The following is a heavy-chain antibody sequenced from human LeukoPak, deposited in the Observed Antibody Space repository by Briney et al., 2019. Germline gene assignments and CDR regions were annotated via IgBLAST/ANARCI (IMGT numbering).Heavy chain of an antibody. J-gene: IGHJ4*02. CDR1: GGSISSSSYS. V-gene: IGHV4-39*01. D-gene: IGHD6-19*01. CDR3: ARSSRAVAGTVDY. CDR2: IYYSGST. Sequence: SETLSLTCTVSGGSISSSSYSWGWLRQPPGKGLEWIGSIYYSGSTYYNPSLKSRVTISVDTSKNQFSLKLSSVTAADTAVYYCARSSRAVAGTVDYWGQGTLVTVSS.